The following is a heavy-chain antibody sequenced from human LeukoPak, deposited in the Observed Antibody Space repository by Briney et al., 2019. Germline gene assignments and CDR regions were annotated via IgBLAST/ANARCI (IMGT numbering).Heavy chain of an antibody. CDR2: ISSSSSYI. CDR3: AKDIGWNHYYYYYGMDV. Sequence: GGSLRLSCAASGFTFSSYSMKWVRQAPGKGLEWVSFISSSSSYIYYADSVKGRFTISRDNSKNTLYLQMNSLRAEDTAVYYCAKDIGWNHYYYYYGMDVWGQGTTVTVSS. J-gene: IGHJ6*02. D-gene: IGHD1-1*01. V-gene: IGHV3-21*04. CDR1: GFTFSSYS.